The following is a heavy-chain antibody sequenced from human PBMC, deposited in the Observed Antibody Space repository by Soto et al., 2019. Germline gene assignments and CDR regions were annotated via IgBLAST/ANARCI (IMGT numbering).Heavy chain of an antibody. CDR1: GGTFSSYT. J-gene: IGHJ4*02. Sequence: QVQLVQSGAEVKKPGSSVKVSCKASGGTFSSYTISWVRQAPGQGLEWMGRIIPILGIANYAQKFQGRVTITADKSTSTAYMELSSLRSEDTAVYYCARDPPNYDYIWGSYHHGDYWGQGTLVTVSS. CDR2: IIPILGIA. CDR3: ARDPPNYDYIWGSYHHGDY. D-gene: IGHD3-16*02. V-gene: IGHV1-69*08.